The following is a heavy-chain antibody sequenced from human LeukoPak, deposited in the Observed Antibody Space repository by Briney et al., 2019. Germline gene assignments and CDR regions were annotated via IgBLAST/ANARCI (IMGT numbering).Heavy chain of an antibody. D-gene: IGHD6-13*01. V-gene: IGHV1-24*01. J-gene: IGHJ4*02. CDR1: GYTLTELS. Sequence: ASVKVSCNVSGYTLTELSMHWVRQPPGKGLEWMGGFDPEDGETIYAQKFQGRVTMTEDTSTDTAYMELGSLRSEDTGVYYCATDQHDYFVYWGQGTLVTVAS. CDR3: ATDQHDYFVY. CDR2: FDPEDGET.